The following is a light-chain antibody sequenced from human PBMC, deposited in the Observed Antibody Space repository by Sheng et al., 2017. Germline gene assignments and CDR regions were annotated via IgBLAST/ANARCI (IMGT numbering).Light chain of an antibody. CDR2: GST. J-gene: IGLJ2*01. CDR3: CSYAGSYTYVV. CDR1: SANIGADYD. Sequence: QSVLTQPPSLSGAPGQRVTISCTGNSANIGADYDVHWYQQFPGAAPKLLIYGSTNRPSGVPNRFSGSRSGTSASLTITGLQAEDEADYYCCSYAGSYTYVVFGGGTKLTVL. V-gene: IGLV1-40*01.